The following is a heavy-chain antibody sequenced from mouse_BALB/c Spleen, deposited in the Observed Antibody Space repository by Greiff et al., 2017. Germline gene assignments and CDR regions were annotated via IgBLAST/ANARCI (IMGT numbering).Heavy chain of an antibody. Sequence: EVKLVESGGGLVQPGGSLRLSCATSGFTFTDYYMSWVRQPPGKALEWLGFIRNKANGYTTEYSASVKGRFTISRDNSQSILYLQMNTVRAEDSATYYCARDSYGNYDYAMDYWGQGTSVTVSS. CDR1: GFTFTDYY. CDR2: IRNKANGYTT. V-gene: IGHV7-3*02. D-gene: IGHD2-10*02. CDR3: ARDSYGNYDYAMDY. J-gene: IGHJ4*01.